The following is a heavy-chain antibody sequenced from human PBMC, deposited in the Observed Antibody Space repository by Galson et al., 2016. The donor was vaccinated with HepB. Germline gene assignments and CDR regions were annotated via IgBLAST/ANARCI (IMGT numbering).Heavy chain of an antibody. CDR2: IYYSGRT. CDR1: GASISGYY. D-gene: IGHD6-19*01. Sequence: SETLSLTCTVSGASISGYYLSWIRQPPGKGLEWIGSIYYSGRTNYNPSLKSRVTISVDTSKNQFSLKLSSVTAADTAVYYGARDDSGGWYGFHYGMDVWGQGTTVTVSS. V-gene: IGHV4-59*01. J-gene: IGHJ6*02. CDR3: ARDDSGGWYGFHYGMDV.